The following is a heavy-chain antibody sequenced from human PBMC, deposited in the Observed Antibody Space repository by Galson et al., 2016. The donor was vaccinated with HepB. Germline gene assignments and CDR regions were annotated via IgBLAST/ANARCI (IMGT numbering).Heavy chain of an antibody. Sequence: SLRLSCATSGFTFSDYYMNWLRQAPGKGLEWVSYISDSDSSVSYSDSVKGRFTISRDNARNSLYLQMNSLRADDTAVYYCARGPYGSGTYFHFDKWGQGTLVTVSS. D-gene: IGHD3-10*01. CDR1: GFTFSDYY. V-gene: IGHV3-11*01. CDR2: ISDSDSSV. CDR3: ARGPYGSGTYFHFDK. J-gene: IGHJ4*02.